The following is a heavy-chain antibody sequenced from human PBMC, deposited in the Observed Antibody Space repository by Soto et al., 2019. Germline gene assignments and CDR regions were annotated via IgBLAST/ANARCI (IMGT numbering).Heavy chain of an antibody. CDR2: INGRSNYV. D-gene: IGHD4-17*01. V-gene: IGHV3-21*01. Sequence: EVQVVESGGGLVKPGGSLRLSCVFSGFTFSTYTMNWVRQAPGKGLEWVSSINGRSNYVYYADSVKGRFTISRDNAKNSLYVQMNRLRAEDTAIYYCAREDGVVGSSSAFDHWGLGTLVTVSS. CDR1: GFTFSTYT. J-gene: IGHJ4*02. CDR3: AREDGVVGSSSAFDH.